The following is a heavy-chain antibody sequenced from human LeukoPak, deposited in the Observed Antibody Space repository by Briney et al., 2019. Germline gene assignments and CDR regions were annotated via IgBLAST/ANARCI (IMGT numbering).Heavy chain of an antibody. CDR2: VRGSGGDT. CDR3: ANLGANTRISGDY. Sequence: GGSLRLSCTASGFIFSNYAMSWVRQAPGKGLEWVSEVRGSGGDTYYADSVKGRFTISRDYSKKMLYLQMSSLRAEDTAVYYCANLGANTRISGDYWGQGTLVTVSS. V-gene: IGHV3-23*01. D-gene: IGHD1-14*01. CDR1: GFIFSNYA. J-gene: IGHJ4*02.